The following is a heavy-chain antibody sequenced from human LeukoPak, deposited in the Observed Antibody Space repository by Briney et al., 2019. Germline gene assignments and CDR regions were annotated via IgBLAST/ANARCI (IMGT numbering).Heavy chain of an antibody. V-gene: IGHV4-30-2*01. J-gene: IGHJ4*02. CDR1: GGSISSGGYS. CDR2: IYHSGST. CDR3: ARCYFSYSSSCYFDY. Sequence: TLSLTCAVSGGSISSGGYSWSWIRQPPGKDLEWIGYIYHSGSTYYNPSLKSRVTISVDRSKNQFSLKLSSVTAADTAVYYCARCYFSYSSSCYFDYWGQGTLVTVSS. D-gene: IGHD6-13*01.